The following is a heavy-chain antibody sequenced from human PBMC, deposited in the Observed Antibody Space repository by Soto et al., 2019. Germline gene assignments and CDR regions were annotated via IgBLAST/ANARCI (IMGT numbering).Heavy chain of an antibody. V-gene: IGHV1-18*01. CDR2: ISAYNGNT. Sequence: QVQLVQSGAEVKKPGASVKVSCKASGYTFTSYGISWVRQAPGQGLEWMGWISAYNGNTKYAQKLQGRVSMTTDTAASTAYMELRSLRTDATAVYSCARDLGAQIVDYWGQGTLVTVSS. D-gene: IGHD1-26*01. CDR3: ARDLGAQIVDY. CDR1: GYTFTSYG. J-gene: IGHJ4*02.